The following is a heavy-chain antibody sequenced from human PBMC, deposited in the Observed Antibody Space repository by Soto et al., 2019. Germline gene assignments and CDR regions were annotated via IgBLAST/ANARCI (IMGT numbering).Heavy chain of an antibody. Sequence: GGSLRLSCAASGFTVSSNYMSWVRQAPGKGLEWVSVIYSGGSTYYADSVKGRFTISRDNSKNTLYLQMNSLRAEDTAVYCCATYVGEDYTIFGVVTREYYYYGMDVWGQGTTVTVSS. V-gene: IGHV3-53*01. CDR3: ATYVGEDYTIFGVVTREYYYYGMDV. D-gene: IGHD3-3*01. CDR1: GFTVSSNY. CDR2: IYSGGST. J-gene: IGHJ6*02.